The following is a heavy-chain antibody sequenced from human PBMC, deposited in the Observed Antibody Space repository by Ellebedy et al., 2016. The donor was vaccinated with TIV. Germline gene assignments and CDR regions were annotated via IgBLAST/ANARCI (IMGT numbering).Heavy chain of an antibody. CDR3: ARGWGIAVAGSYYYYYGMDV. CDR2: IYYSGST. Sequence: SETLSLXXTVSGGSISSSGYYWGWIRQPPGKGLEWIGTIYYSGSTYYNPSLKSRVSISVDTSKNQFSLKLSSVTAADTAVYYCARGWGIAVAGSYYYYYGMDVWGQGTTVTVSS. CDR1: GGSISSSGYY. D-gene: IGHD6-19*01. J-gene: IGHJ6*02. V-gene: IGHV4-39*07.